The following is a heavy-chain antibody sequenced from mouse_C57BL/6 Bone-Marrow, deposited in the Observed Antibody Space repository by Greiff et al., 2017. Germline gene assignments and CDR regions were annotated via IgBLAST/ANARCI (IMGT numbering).Heavy chain of an antibody. CDR1: GHAFSSSW. Sequence: VQLQESGPELVKPGASVKISCKASGHAFSSSWMNWVKQRPGKGLEWIGRIYPGDGDTNYNGKFKGKATLTADKSSSTAYMQLSSLTSEDSAVYFCARGLRFAYWGQGTLVTVSA. V-gene: IGHV1-82*01. J-gene: IGHJ3*01. D-gene: IGHD2-1*01. CDR3: ARGLRFAY. CDR2: IYPGDGDT.